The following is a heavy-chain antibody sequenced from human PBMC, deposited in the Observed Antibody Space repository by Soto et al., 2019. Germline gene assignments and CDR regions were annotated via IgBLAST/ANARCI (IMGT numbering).Heavy chain of an antibody. V-gene: IGHV4-34*01. CDR1: GGSFSGYY. CDR2: INHSGST. CDR3: AVIAVAGDAFDS. Sequence: SETLSLTCAVYGGSFSGYYWSWIRQPPGKGLEWIGEINHSGSTNYNPSLKSRVTISVDTSKNQFSLKLSSVTAADTAVYYCAVIAVAGDAFDSRGQGTMVTVSS. J-gene: IGHJ3*02. D-gene: IGHD6-19*01.